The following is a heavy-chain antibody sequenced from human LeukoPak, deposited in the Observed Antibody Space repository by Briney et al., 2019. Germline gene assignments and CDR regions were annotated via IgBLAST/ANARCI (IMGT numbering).Heavy chain of an antibody. CDR3: ARASSSWSLYFDY. V-gene: IGHV3-30*03. Sequence: PGGSLRLSCAASGFTFSSYGMHWVRQAPGKGLEWVAVISYDGSNKYYADSVKGRFTISRDNSKNTLYLQMNSLRAEDTAVYYCARASSSWSLYFDYWGQGTLVTVSS. CDR2: ISYDGSNK. J-gene: IGHJ4*02. CDR1: GFTFSSYG. D-gene: IGHD6-13*01.